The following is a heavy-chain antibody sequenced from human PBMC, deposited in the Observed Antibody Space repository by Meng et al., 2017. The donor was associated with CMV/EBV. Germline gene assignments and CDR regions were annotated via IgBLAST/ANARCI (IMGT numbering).Heavy chain of an antibody. CDR3: ARDSSSWYSRDYYYYGMDV. CDR2: INSDGSST. V-gene: IGHV3-74*01. D-gene: IGHD6-13*01. J-gene: IGHJ6*02. Sequence: GGSLRLSCAASGFTFSSYWMHWVRQAPGKGLVWVSRINSDGSSTGYADSVKGRFTISRDNAKNTLYLQMNSLRAEDTAVYYCARDSSSWYSRDYYYYGMDVWGQGTTVTVSS. CDR1: GFTFSSYW.